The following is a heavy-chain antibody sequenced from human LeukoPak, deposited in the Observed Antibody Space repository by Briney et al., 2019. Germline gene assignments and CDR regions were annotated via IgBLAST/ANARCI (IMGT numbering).Heavy chain of an antibody. J-gene: IGHJ4*02. CDR3: TTAPAQSDY. Sequence: GGSLRLSCAASGFTFSNAWMSWVRQAPGKGLEWVGRIKSKTDSGTTDYAAPVKGRFTISRDDSKNTLYLQMNSLKTEDTAVCYCTTAPAQSDYWGQGTLVTVSS. CDR2: IKSKTDSGTT. V-gene: IGHV3-15*01. CDR1: GFTFSNAW.